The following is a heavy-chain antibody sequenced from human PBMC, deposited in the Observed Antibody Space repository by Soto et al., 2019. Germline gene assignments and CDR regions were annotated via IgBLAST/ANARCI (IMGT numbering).Heavy chain of an antibody. CDR2: TYYRSNWRH. D-gene: IGHD6-19*01. Sequence: SQTLSLTCAISGESVSSNTAAWNWIRSSPSRGLEWLGRTYYRSNWRHDYAVSVKSRITVNPDTSKNHFSLQLNSVTPDDTAVYYCARGVAGSGFDLWGQGTLVTVSS. CDR3: ARGVAGSGFDL. CDR1: GESVSSNTAA. V-gene: IGHV6-1*01. J-gene: IGHJ4*02.